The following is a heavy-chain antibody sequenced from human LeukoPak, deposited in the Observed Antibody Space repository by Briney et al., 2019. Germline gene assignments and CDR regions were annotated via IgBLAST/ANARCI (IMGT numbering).Heavy chain of an antibody. CDR1: GGSVSSGRYY. CDR3: ARGTWTWTY. Sequence: SETLSLTGTVSGGSVSSGRYYGSWIRQPPGKGLEWIGYIYYSGSTNYNPSLKSRVTISVDTSKNQFFLKLSSVTAADTAVYCCARGTWTWTYWGQGTLVTVSS. V-gene: IGHV4-61*01. D-gene: IGHD1-1*01. J-gene: IGHJ4*02. CDR2: IYYSGST.